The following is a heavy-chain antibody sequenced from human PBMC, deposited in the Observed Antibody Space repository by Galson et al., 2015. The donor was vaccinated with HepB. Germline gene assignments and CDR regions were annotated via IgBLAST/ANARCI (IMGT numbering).Heavy chain of an antibody. Sequence: SVKVSCKASGYTFTSYGISWVRQAPGQGLEWMGRTSAYNGNTNNAQKLQGRVTMTTDTSTSTAYMELRSLRSDDTAVYYCARDVSPSIVVVPSADDAFDIWGQGTMVTVSS. CDR3: ARDVSPSIVVVPSADDAFDI. CDR2: TSAYNGNT. V-gene: IGHV1-18*01. J-gene: IGHJ3*02. CDR1: GYTFTSYG. D-gene: IGHD2-2*01.